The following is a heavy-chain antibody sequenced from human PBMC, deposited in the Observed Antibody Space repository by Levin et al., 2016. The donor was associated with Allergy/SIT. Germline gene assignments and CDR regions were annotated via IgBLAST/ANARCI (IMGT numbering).Heavy chain of an antibody. CDR3: ARVVSDVGFQH. V-gene: IGHV1-8*01. J-gene: IGHJ1*01. Sequence: ASVKVSCKASGYTFTSYDINWVRQATGQGLEWMGWMNPNSGNTGYAQKFQGKVTITADKSTSTAYMELSSLRSEDTAVYYCARVVSDVGFQHWGQGTLVTVSS. CDR2: MNPNSGNT. D-gene: IGHD1-26*01. CDR1: GYTFTSYD.